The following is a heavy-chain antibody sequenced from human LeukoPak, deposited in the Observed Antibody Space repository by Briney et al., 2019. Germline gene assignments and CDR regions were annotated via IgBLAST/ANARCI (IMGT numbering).Heavy chain of an antibody. CDR2: IVVGSGNT. Sequence: SVKVSCKTSGFTFISSAVQWVRQARGQHLEWIGWIVVGSGNTNYAQKFQERVTITRDMSTSTAYMELSSLRSEDTAVYYCAADPSYSSGYRYYFDYWGQGTLVTVSS. J-gene: IGHJ4*02. V-gene: IGHV1-58*01. CDR3: AADPSYSSGYRYYFDY. D-gene: IGHD3-22*01. CDR1: GFTFISSA.